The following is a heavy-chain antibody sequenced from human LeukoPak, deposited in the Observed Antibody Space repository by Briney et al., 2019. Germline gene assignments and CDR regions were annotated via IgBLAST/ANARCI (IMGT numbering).Heavy chain of an antibody. CDR2: IYSGGNT. CDR1: GFTVSGNS. D-gene: IGHD5-24*01. CDR3: TKDRMATIIGEFDY. V-gene: IGHV3-53*01. Sequence: GGSLRLSCTVSGFTVSGNSMSWVRQAPGKGLEWVSFIYSGGNTHYSDSVKGRFTISRDNSKNTLYLQMNSLRAEDTAVYYCTKDRMATIIGEFDYWGQGTLVTVSS. J-gene: IGHJ4*02.